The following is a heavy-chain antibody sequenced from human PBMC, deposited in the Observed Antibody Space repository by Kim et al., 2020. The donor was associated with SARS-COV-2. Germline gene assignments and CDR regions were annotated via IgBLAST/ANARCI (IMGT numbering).Heavy chain of an antibody. CDR3: ARLPSHDYVWGSYRFYYYGLDV. V-gene: IGHV4-59*08. D-gene: IGHD3-16*02. CDR2: IFYSGST. Sequence: SETLSLTCTVSGGSINTYYWNWVRQPPGKGLEWIGYIFYSGSTNYNPSLKSRVTMSVDSSKNQISLKLKSVTAADTAVYYCARLPSHDYVWGSYRFYYYGLDVWGQGTTVTVSS. J-gene: IGHJ6*02. CDR1: GGSINTYY.